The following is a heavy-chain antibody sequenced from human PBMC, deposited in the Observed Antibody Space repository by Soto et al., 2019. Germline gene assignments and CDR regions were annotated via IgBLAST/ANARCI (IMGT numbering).Heavy chain of an antibody. D-gene: IGHD3-10*01. J-gene: IGHJ5*02. CDR2: IYHSGST. Sequence: SETLSLTCAVSGGSISSGGYSWIWIRQPPGKGLGWIGYIYHSGSTYYNPSLKSRVTISVDTSKNQFTLNLSSLAAADTAVYYCLSHYGLATPNWFEPWGQGTMVTVSS. CDR3: LSHYGLATPNWFEP. CDR1: GGSISSGGYS. V-gene: IGHV4-30-2*03.